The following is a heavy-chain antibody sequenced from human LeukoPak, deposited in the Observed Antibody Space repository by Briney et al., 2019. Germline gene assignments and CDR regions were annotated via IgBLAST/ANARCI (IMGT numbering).Heavy chain of an antibody. Sequence: SETLSLTCTVSGGSMRTYYWSWIRQPPGKGLEWIGFIYHSGSTDYNPSLKSRGTISVDTSKNQFSLKLSSVTAADTAVYYCARTNYYGSGNYYPDLWGQGTLVTVSS. CDR1: GGSMRTYY. V-gene: IGHV4-59*08. CDR2: IYHSGST. J-gene: IGHJ5*02. CDR3: ARTNYYGSGNYYPDL. D-gene: IGHD3-10*01.